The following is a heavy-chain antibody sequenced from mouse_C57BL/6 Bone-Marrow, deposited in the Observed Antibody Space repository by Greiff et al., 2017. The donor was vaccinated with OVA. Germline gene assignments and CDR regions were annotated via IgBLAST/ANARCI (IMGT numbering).Heavy chain of an antibody. Sequence: EVMLVESGGDLVKPGGSLKLSCAASGFTFSSYGMSWVRQTPDKRLEWVATISSGGSYTYYPDSVKGRFTISRDNAKNTLYLQMSSLKSEDTAMDYCARHARFAYWGQGTLVTVSA. CDR3: ARHARFAY. CDR2: ISSGGSYT. CDR1: GFTFSSYG. V-gene: IGHV5-6*01. J-gene: IGHJ3*01.